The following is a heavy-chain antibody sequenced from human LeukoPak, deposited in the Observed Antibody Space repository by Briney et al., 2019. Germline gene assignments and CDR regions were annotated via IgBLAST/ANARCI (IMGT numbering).Heavy chain of an antibody. CDR1: GFTFRWYV. J-gene: IGHJ4*02. CDR3: AKDLRF. V-gene: IGHV3-23*01. CDR2: ISGSGDRT. Sequence: PGGSLRLSCTGSGFTFRWYVMSWVRQAPGKGLEWVSGISGSGDRTYYADSVKGRFTISRDNSKNTLYLQMNSLRAEDTAVYYCAKDLRFWGQGTLVTVSS.